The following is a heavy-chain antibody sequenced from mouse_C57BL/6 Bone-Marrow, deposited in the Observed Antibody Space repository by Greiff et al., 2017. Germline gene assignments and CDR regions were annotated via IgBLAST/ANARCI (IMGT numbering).Heavy chain of an antibody. J-gene: IGHJ2*01. V-gene: IGHV1-82*01. D-gene: IGHD3-3*01. Sequence: QVQLQQSGPELVKPGASVKISCKASGYAFSSSWMNWVKQRPGKGLEWIGRIYPGDGDTNYNGKFKGKATLTADKSSSTAYMQRSSLTSEDSAVYFCARRDGYWGQGTTLTVSS. CDR2: IYPGDGDT. CDR3: ARRDGY. CDR1: GYAFSSSW.